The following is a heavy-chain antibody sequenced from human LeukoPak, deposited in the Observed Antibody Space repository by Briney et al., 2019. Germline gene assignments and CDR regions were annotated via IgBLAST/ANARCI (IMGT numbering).Heavy chain of an antibody. D-gene: IGHD7-27*01. Sequence: SVKVSYKASGGTFSSYAISWVRQAPGQGLEWMGRIIPIFGTANYAQKFQGRVTITTDESTSTAYMELSSLRSEDTAVYYCARDRISPRTGDNPYYFDYWGQGTLVTVSS. CDR3: ARDRISPRTGDNPYYFDY. CDR1: GGTFSSYA. CDR2: IIPIFGTA. V-gene: IGHV1-69*05. J-gene: IGHJ4*02.